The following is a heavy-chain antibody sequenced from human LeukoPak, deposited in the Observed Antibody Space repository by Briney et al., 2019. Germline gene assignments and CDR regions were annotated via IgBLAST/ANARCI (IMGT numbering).Heavy chain of an antibody. Sequence: GASVKGSCKASGGTFSSYAISWVRQAPGQGLEWMGGIIPIFGTANYAQKFQGRVTITADESTSTAYMELSSLRSEDTAVYYCARADIVVVVAANPNAFDIWGQGTMVTVSS. V-gene: IGHV1-69*13. CDR3: ARADIVVVVAANPNAFDI. D-gene: IGHD2-15*01. CDR1: GGTFSSYA. CDR2: IIPIFGTA. J-gene: IGHJ3*02.